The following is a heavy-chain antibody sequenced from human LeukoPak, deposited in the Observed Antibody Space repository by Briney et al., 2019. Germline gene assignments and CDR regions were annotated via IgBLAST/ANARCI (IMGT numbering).Heavy chain of an antibody. CDR3: ARSGSSGSYY. Sequence: SETLSLTCTVSGYSISSGYYWGWIRQPPGKGLEWIGSIYHSGSTYYNPSLKSRVTISVDTSKNQFSLKLSSVTAADTAVDYCARSGSSGSYYWGQGTLVIVSS. CDR1: GYSISSGYY. J-gene: IGHJ4*02. D-gene: IGHD1-26*01. CDR2: IYHSGST. V-gene: IGHV4-38-2*02.